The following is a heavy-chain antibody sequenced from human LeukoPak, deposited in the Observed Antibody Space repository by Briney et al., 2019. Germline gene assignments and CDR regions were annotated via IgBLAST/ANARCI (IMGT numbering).Heavy chain of an antibody. J-gene: IGHJ4*02. V-gene: IGHV1-24*01. CDR3: ARESPPLSPMVRGAASDY. CDR2: FDPEDGEA. D-gene: IGHD3-10*01. Sequence: ASVKVSCKVSRYTLTELSMHWVRQAPGKGLEWMGGFDPEDGEAIYAQKFQGRVTMTEDTSTSTAYMELRSLRSDDTAVYYCARESPPLSPMVRGAASDYWGQGTLVTVSS. CDR1: RYTLTELS.